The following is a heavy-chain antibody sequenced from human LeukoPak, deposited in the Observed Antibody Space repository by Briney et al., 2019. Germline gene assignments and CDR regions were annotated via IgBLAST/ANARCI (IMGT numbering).Heavy chain of an antibody. CDR2: ISSSSSYI. CDR1: GFTFSSYS. Sequence: PGGSLRLSCAASGFTFSSYSMNWVRQAPGKWLEWVSSISSSSSYIYYADSVKGRFTISRDNSKNTLYLQMNSLRAEDTAVYYCAKDPSDYGDASSHFDPWGQGTLVTVSS. J-gene: IGHJ5*02. D-gene: IGHD4-17*01. CDR3: AKDPSDYGDASSHFDP. V-gene: IGHV3-21*01.